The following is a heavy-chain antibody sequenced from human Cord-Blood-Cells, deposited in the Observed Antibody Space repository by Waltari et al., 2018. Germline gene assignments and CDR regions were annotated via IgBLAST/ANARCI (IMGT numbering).Heavy chain of an antibody. CDR2: ISSSGSTI. D-gene: IGHD4-17*01. Sequence: EVQVVESGGGLVQPGGNLRLSCAASGFTFSSYEMNWVRQDPGKGLEWVSYISSSGSTIYYADSVKGRFTISRDNAKNSLYLQMNSLRAEDTAVYYCARVDGDYDFYYGMDVWGQGTTVTVSS. J-gene: IGHJ6*02. CDR3: ARVDGDYDFYYGMDV. CDR1: GFTFSSYE. V-gene: IGHV3-48*03.